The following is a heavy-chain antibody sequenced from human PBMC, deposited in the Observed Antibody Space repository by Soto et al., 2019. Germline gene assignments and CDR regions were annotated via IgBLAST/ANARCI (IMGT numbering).Heavy chain of an antibody. CDR2: IKSKNDGGTT. D-gene: IGHD2-8*01. V-gene: IGHV3-15*01. Sequence: GGSLRLSCAASGFTFSNAWMSWVRQAPGKGLEWVGRIKSKNDGGTTDYAAPVKGRFTISRDDSKTTLYLQMNSLNTEDTAVYYCTTDPDIVLMVYASAAFDIWGQGTMVTVS. CDR3: TTDPDIVLMVYASAAFDI. CDR1: GFTFSNAW. J-gene: IGHJ3*02.